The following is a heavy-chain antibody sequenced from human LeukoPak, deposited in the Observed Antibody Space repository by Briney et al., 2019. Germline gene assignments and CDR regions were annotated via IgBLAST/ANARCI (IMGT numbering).Heavy chain of an antibody. Sequence: GGSLRLSCAASGFTVSNNYMSWVRQAPGKGLEWVSVIYTGVSIYYADSVKGRFAISRDNSKNTLYLQMNSLRAEDTGVYYCARVRPHPIIDVWGKGTTVTVSS. J-gene: IGHJ6*03. V-gene: IGHV3-53*01. CDR1: GFTVSNNY. CDR3: ARVRPHPIIDV. D-gene: IGHD6-6*01. CDR2: IYTGVSI.